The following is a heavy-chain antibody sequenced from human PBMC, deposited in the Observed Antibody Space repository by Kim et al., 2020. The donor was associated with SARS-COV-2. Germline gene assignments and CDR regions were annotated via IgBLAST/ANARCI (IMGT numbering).Heavy chain of an antibody. J-gene: IGHJ6*02. Sequence: VKGRFTISRDNAKNSLYLQMNSLRAEDTAVYYCARGGYSGRHYYYYGMDVWGQGTTVTVSS. V-gene: IGHV3-21*01. D-gene: IGHD1-26*01. CDR3: ARGGYSGRHYYYYGMDV.